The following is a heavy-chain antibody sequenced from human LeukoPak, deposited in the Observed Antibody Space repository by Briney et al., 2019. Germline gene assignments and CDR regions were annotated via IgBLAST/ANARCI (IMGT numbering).Heavy chain of an antibody. CDR3: ARLAPGNYDILAGDPKVVCDY. V-gene: IGHV4-59*01. Sequence: SETLSLIRSLSCGSLSSFLWSWIRQPPGEGLEWIGYVHSSGSTKCNRSIKSRLIISVDLSKNQRSLKLRSVSDADTAVYYCARLAPGNYDILAGDPKVVCDYWGQGALVAVSS. J-gene: IGHJ4*02. CDR2: VHSSGST. D-gene: IGHD3-9*01. CDR1: CGSLSSFL.